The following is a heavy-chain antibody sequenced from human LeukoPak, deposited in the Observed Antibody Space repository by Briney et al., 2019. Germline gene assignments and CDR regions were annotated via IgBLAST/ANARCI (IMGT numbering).Heavy chain of an antibody. CDR1: GYTFISFG. J-gene: IGHJ2*01. V-gene: IGHV1-18*01. CDR2: IRANNGHT. CDR3: ARSVEVATISYWYFDL. Sequence: GPVKVSCKTSGYTFISFGISWVRQAPRQGREWMGWIRANNGHTNNAHKPQGRDTMTTDTCTRTTYIHLRRLSSEDTAVYYSARSVEVATISYWYFDLGARGTVVTVS. D-gene: IGHD5-12*01.